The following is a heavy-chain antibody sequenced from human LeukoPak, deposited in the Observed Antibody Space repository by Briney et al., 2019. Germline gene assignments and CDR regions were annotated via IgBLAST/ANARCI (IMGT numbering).Heavy chain of an antibody. CDR3: ARRYCGITSCYYFDY. CDR2: INPDSGNT. V-gene: IGHV1-2*02. D-gene: IGHD2-2*01. CDR1: GYIFTGYY. J-gene: IGHJ4*02. Sequence: APVKVSCKASGYIFTGYYSHWVRQAPGQGLEWMGWINPDSGNTNYAQNFQGRVTMTRDTSITTAYMELSSLRSDDTAVYYCARRYCGITSCYYFDYWGQGTLVTVSS.